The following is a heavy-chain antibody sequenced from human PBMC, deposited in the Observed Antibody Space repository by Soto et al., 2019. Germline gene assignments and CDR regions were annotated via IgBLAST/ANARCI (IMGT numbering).Heavy chain of an antibody. V-gene: IGHV1-69*08. D-gene: IGHD3-3*01. CDR2: IIHILGIA. Sequence: QVQLVQSGAEVKTPGSSVKVSCKASGGTFSSYTISWVRQAPGQGLEWMGRIIHILGIANYAQKFQGRVTSTADKSTSTAYMELSSLRSEDTAVYYCARDPITIFGVVTTLTRDVCGKGTTVTVSS. CDR3: ARDPITIFGVVTTLTRDV. J-gene: IGHJ6*04. CDR1: GGTFSSYT.